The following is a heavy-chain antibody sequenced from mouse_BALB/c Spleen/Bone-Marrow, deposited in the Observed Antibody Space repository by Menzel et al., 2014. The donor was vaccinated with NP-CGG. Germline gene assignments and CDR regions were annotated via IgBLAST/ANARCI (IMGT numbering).Heavy chain of an antibody. J-gene: IGHJ4*01. Sequence: VQLVESGAELVKPGASVKLSCKASGYTFTNYYIYWVKQRPGQGLEWIGGINPSNGGTKFNEKFKNKATLTIDKSSSTSYIQHSSLTSEDSAVYYCSKHYSSTPYYTMDYCGQGTSDTVSS. CDR1: GYTFTNYY. CDR2: INPSNGGT. D-gene: IGHD1-2*01. CDR3: SKHYSSTPYYTMDY. V-gene: IGHV1S81*02.